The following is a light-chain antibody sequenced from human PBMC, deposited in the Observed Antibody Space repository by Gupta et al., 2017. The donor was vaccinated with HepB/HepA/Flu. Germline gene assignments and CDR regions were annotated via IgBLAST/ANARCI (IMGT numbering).Light chain of an antibody. CDR1: SSDIGAYNY. CDR2: DVS. CDR3: SSDTSSTTLV. V-gene: IGLV2-14*03. J-gene: IGLJ2*01. Sequence: QSALTQPASVSGSPGQSITISCTGTSSDIGAYNYVSWYQLHPGKAPKLMIYDVSKRPAGVANRFSGSKSGNTASLTISGLQEEDEAGYYCSSDTSSTTLVFGGGTKLTVL.